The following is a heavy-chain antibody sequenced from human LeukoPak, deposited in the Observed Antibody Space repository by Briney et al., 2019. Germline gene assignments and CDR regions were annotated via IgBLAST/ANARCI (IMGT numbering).Heavy chain of an antibody. J-gene: IGHJ4*02. V-gene: IGHV4-59*08. D-gene: IGHD2-15*01. Sequence: SETLSLTCSVSGDSISGYYWSWIRQPPGKGLEWIGYIYDSVTTNYNPSLKSRVTISIDKSKTQFSLRLSSVTAADTAVYYCARGYYYFDYWGQGTLVTVSS. CDR1: GDSISGYY. CDR3: ARGYYYFDY. CDR2: IYDSVTT.